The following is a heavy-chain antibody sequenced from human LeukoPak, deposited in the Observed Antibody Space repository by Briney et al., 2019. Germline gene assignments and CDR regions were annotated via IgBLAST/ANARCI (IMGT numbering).Heavy chain of an antibody. CDR3: ARSGAPTPDY. Sequence: PGGSLRLSCAASGITFSSYWMHWIRQSPAKGQVWVSRIDSDGSSTIYADSVKGRFTISRDSAKNTLNLEMNGLRAEDTALYYCARSGAPTPDYWGQGTLVIVSS. J-gene: IGHJ4*02. D-gene: IGHD2-15*01. CDR2: IDSDGSST. V-gene: IGHV3-74*01. CDR1: GITFSSYW.